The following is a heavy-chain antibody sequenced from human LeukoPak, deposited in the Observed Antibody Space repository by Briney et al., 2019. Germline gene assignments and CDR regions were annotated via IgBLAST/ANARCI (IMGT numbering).Heavy chain of an antibody. Sequence: SETLSLTCTVSGGSISSYYWSWIRQPPGKGLEWVGSIYYSGSTNYNPSLKSRVTISVDTSKNQFSLKLSSVTAADTAVYYCARGSGWPEGGYYYGMDVWGQGTTVTVSS. J-gene: IGHJ6*02. V-gene: IGHV4-59*01. CDR1: GGSISSYY. CDR2: IYYSGST. D-gene: IGHD6-19*01. CDR3: ARGSGWPEGGYYYGMDV.